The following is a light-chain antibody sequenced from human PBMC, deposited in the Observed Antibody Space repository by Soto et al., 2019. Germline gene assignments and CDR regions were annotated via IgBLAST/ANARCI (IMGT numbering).Light chain of an antibody. Sequence: SVGDRVTITCRASQAIGNYLAWYQQKPGKVPKLLIYAASTLQSGVPSRFSGSRSGTDFTLTVGSLQPEDVATYYCQKYNGVPLTFGPGTKVDIK. CDR1: QAIGNY. V-gene: IGKV1-27*01. CDR2: AAS. CDR3: QKYNGVPLT. J-gene: IGKJ3*01.